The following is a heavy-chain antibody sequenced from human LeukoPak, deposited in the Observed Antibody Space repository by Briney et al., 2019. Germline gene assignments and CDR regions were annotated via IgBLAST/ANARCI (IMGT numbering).Heavy chain of an antibody. CDR3: ARVWDSSGYFDY. CDR2: IYYSGST. J-gene: IGHJ4*02. Sequence: PSETLSLTCTVSGGSISSYYWSWIRQPPGKGLEWIGYIYYSGSTNYNPSLKSRVTISVDTSKNQFSLKLSSVTAADTAVYYCARVWDSSGYFDYWGQGTLVTVSS. D-gene: IGHD3-22*01. V-gene: IGHV4-59*08. CDR1: GGSISSYY.